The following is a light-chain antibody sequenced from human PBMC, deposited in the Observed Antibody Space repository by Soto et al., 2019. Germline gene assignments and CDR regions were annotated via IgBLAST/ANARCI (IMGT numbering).Light chain of an antibody. CDR3: ASWDDSLNGYV. J-gene: IGLJ1*01. Sequence: QSVLTQPPSASGTPGQRVTISCSGGSSNIGSDTVNWYQHLPGTAPKLLIYTYNQRPSGVPDRFSGSKSGTSASLTISGLQSEDEAEYYCASWDDSLNGYVFGTGTKLTVL. CDR1: SSNIGSDT. V-gene: IGLV1-44*01. CDR2: TYN.